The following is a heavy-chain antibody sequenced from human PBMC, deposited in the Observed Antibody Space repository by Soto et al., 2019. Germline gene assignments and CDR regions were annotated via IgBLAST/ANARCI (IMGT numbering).Heavy chain of an antibody. J-gene: IGHJ5*02. CDR2: ISAYNGNT. CDR3: ARDVITMVRGKLFDP. D-gene: IGHD3-10*01. Sequence: ASVKVSCKASGYTFTSYGISWVRQAPGQGLEWMGWISAYNGNTNYAQKLQGRVTMTTDTSTSTAYMELRSLRSDDTAVYYCARDVITMVRGKLFDPWGQGTLVTVSS. V-gene: IGHV1-18*01. CDR1: GYTFTSYG.